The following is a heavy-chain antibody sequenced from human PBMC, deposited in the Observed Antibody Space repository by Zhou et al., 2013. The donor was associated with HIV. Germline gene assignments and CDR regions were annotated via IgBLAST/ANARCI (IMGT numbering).Heavy chain of an antibody. CDR3: ARADFGDYEFDF. D-gene: IGHD4-17*01. CDR2: LVPGNGDT. J-gene: IGHJ4*02. Sequence: QVQLVQSGAEVKKPGASVKVSCKASEYSFTSYAIHWVRQAPGQRLEWMGWLVPGNGDTRYLQKFQGRVTITSDTSASTSYMELSSLTSEDTAVYYCARADFGDYEFDFWGQGTLVTVSS. CDR1: EYSFTSYA. V-gene: IGHV1-3*01.